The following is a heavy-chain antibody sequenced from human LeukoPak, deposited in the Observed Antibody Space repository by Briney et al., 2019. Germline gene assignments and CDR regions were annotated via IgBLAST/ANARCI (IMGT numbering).Heavy chain of an antibody. CDR3: STTHYNFGDLDH. J-gene: IGHJ4*02. CDR2: IKTDGGTT. D-gene: IGHD3-3*01. Sequence: GRSLRLSCAASGFTFSSYAMHWVRQAPGKGLEWVGHIKTDGGTTDYAAPVKGRFTISRDDSKNTVYLQMNSLKTEDTAVYYCSTTHYNFGDLDHWGQGTLVTVSS. V-gene: IGHV3-15*01. CDR1: GFTFSSYA.